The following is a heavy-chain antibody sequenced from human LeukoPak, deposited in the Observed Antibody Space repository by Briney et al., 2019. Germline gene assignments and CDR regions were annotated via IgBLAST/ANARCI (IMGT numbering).Heavy chain of an antibody. CDR1: GFSFNAYW. Sequence: GESLRLSCAASGFSFNAYWMAWVRQAPGTGLEWVANINPAGSETLHVDPVKGRFSISRDHAKNLVYLQMNSLRAEDTAVYYCATFGLVAALDLWGQGTLVTVSS. J-gene: IGHJ4*02. V-gene: IGHV3-7*01. D-gene: IGHD5-12*01. CDR3: ATFGLVAALDL. CDR2: INPAGSET.